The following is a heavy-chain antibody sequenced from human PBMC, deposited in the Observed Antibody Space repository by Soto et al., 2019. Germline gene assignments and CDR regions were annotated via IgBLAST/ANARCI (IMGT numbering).Heavy chain of an antibody. CDR3: ARDYDSSGYPRYYFDY. D-gene: IGHD3-22*01. CDR2: INAGNGNT. Sequence: QVQLVQSGDEEKKPGASVKVSCKASGYTFTSYAMHWVPQAPGQRLEWMGWINAGNGNTKYSQKFQGRVTITRDTSASTAYMELSSLRSEDTAVYYCARDYDSSGYPRYYFDYWGQGTLVTVSS. CDR1: GYTFTSYA. J-gene: IGHJ4*02. V-gene: IGHV1-3*05.